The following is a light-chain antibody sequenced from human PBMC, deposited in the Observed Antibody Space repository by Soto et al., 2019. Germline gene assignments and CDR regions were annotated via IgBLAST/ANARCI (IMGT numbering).Light chain of an antibody. Sequence: EIVLTQSPATLSLYPGERATISCRASQSVSSYLAWYQQKPGQAPRLLIYDAYNRATGIPARFSGSGSGTDFTLTISSLEPEDFAVYYCQQRSNWPPDTFGQGTQLEIK. CDR1: QSVSSY. CDR2: DAY. CDR3: QQRSNWPPDT. V-gene: IGKV3-11*01. J-gene: IGKJ2*01.